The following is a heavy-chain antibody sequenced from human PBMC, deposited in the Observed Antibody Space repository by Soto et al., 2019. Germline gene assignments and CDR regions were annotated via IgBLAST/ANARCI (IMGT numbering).Heavy chain of an antibody. J-gene: IGHJ6*02. Sequence: SQTLSLTCAISGDSVSSNSAAWNWIRQSPSRGLEWLGRTYYRSRWYTDYAVSVKSRITINPDTSKNQFSLRLNSVTPEDAAVYYCVAEARVSETSYNAPKDYYYSAMDVWGQGTTVTVSS. CDR3: VAEARVSETSYNAPKDYYYSAMDV. CDR1: GDSVSSNSAA. D-gene: IGHD3-10*01. CDR2: TYYRSRWYT. V-gene: IGHV6-1*01.